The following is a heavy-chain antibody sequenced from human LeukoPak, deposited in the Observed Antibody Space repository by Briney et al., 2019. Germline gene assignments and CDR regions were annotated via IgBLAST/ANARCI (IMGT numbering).Heavy chain of an antibody. Sequence: ASVKVSCKASGNTFSNYGFSWVRQAPGQGLEWMGWISANNGVTDYAQKLQGRATLTTDTSTSTAYIELRSLRSDDTAVYYCAREPPPYYDGLTGYYRDHYYGMDVWGQGTAVTVSS. V-gene: IGHV1-18*01. CDR1: GNTFSNYG. D-gene: IGHD3-9*01. CDR3: AREPPPYYDGLTGYYRDHYYGMDV. CDR2: ISANNGVT. J-gene: IGHJ6*02.